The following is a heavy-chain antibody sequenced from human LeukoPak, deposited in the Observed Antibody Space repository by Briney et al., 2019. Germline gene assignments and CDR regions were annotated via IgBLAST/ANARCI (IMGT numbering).Heavy chain of an antibody. CDR1: GITFSNYA. Sequence: GGSLRLSCVASGITFSNYAVSWVRQAPGKGLEWVSAISGSGGSTYYADSVKGRFTISRDNSKNTLYLQMNSLRAEDTAAYYCANSRTGYSTFDYWGQGTLVTVSS. V-gene: IGHV3-23*01. CDR2: ISGSGGST. CDR3: ANSRTGYSTFDY. D-gene: IGHD3/OR15-3a*01. J-gene: IGHJ4*02.